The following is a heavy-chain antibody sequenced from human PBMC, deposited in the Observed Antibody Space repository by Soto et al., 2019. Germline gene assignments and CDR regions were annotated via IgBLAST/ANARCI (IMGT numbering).Heavy chain of an antibody. CDR2: IYYSGST. J-gene: IGHJ6*02. Sequence: PSETLSLTCTVSGGSISSGGYYWSWIRQHPGKGLEWIGYIYYSGSTYYNPSLKSRVTISVDTSKNQFSLKLSSVTAADTAVYYCARESGVPITIFGVVIGGPARGYYYYGMDGWGQGTTVTVSS. CDR1: GGSISSGGYY. D-gene: IGHD3-3*01. CDR3: ARESGVPITIFGVVIGGPARGYYYYGMDG. V-gene: IGHV4-31*03.